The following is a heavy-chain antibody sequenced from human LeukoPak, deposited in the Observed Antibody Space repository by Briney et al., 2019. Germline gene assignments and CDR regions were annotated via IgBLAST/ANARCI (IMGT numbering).Heavy chain of an antibody. CDR3: VKDNPRCCGVVPANIDDY. Sequence: GGSLRLSCEASGFIFSRDSMNWVRQAPGKGLEWISYISHDSGVRYYADSVRGRFTISRDNAKNSLHLQMHSLRAEDTAVYYCVKDNPRCCGVVPANIDDYWGQGPLVTVSS. D-gene: IGHD2-15*01. J-gene: IGHJ4*02. CDR2: ISHDSGVR. CDR1: GFIFSRDS. V-gene: IGHV3-48*01.